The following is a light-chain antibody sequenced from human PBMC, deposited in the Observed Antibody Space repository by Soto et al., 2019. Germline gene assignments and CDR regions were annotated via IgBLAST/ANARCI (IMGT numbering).Light chain of an antibody. Sequence: QSVLTQPASVSGSPGQSITISCTGTSSDVGAYNYVFWYQQHPGKAPKLMIYDVSNRPSGVSNRFSGSKSGNTASLTISGLQAEDEADYYCSSYTSQRTYVLGAGTKVTVL. CDR2: DVS. V-gene: IGLV2-14*03. CDR1: SSDVGAYNY. CDR3: SSYTSQRTYV. J-gene: IGLJ1*01.